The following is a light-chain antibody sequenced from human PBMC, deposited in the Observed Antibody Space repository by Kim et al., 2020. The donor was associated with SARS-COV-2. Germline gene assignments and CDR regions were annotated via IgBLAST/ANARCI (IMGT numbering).Light chain of an antibody. Sequence: ASVGDRVTITCRARQSISSYLNWYQQKPGKAPKLLIYAASSLKSGVPSRFSGSGSGTDFTLTISSLQPEDFATYYCQQSYSNPWTFGQGTKVDIK. CDR1: QSISSY. CDR2: AAS. CDR3: QQSYSNPWT. J-gene: IGKJ1*01. V-gene: IGKV1-39*01.